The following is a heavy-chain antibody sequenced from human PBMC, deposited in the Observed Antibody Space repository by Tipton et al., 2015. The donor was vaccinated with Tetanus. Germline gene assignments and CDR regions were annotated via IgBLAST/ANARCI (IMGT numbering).Heavy chain of an antibody. CDR2: IYSGGST. Sequence: TLSLTCTVSGGSSHDYYWSWIRQSAGKGLEWIGRIYSGGSTNYNPSLKSRVTMSMDKSKNQFSLKLRSVTAADTAVYYCARSADNWFDPWGQGILVTVSS. J-gene: IGHJ5*02. V-gene: IGHV4-4*07. CDR3: ARSADNWFDP. CDR1: GGSSHDYY.